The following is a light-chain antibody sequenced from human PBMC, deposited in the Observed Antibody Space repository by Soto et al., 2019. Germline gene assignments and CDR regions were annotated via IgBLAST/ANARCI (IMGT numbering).Light chain of an antibody. CDR2: GAS. V-gene: IGKV3D-15*01. J-gene: IGKJ2*01. CDR1: QSVSSN. CDR3: QQYNNWPQT. Sequence: EIVMTQSPATLSVSPGERATLSCRASQSVSSNIAWYQQTPGQAPRLLIYGASTRATGIPARFSGSGSVTEFTLNISSLQSEDFAVYHCQQYNNWPQTFGQGTKLEIK.